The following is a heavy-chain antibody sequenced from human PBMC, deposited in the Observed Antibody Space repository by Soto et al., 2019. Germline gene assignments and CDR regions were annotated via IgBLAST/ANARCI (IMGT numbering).Heavy chain of an antibody. CDR1: GGTFSSYT. V-gene: IGHV1-69*04. D-gene: IGHD2-15*01. CDR3: ARELEVRVVVVAARQYYFDY. CDR2: IIPILGIA. Sequence: ASVKVSCKASGGTFSSYTISWVRQAPGQGLEWMGRIIPILGIANYAQKFQGRVTITADKSTSTAYMELSSLRSEDTAVYYCARELEVRVVVVAARQYYFDYWGQGTLVTVSS. J-gene: IGHJ4*02.